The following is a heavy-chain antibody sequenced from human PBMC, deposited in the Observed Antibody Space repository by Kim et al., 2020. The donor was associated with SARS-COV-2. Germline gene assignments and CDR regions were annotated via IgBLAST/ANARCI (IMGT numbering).Heavy chain of an antibody. D-gene: IGHD6-13*01. V-gene: IGHV3-15*01. J-gene: IGHJ4*02. CDR2: IKSKTDGGTT. CDR3: TTDQFYSSSWYGAYYFDY. Sequence: GGSLRLSCAASGFTFSNAWMSWVRQAPGKGLEWVGRIKSKTDGGTTDYAAPVKGRFTISRDDSKNTLYLQMNSLKTEDTAVYYCTTDQFYSSSWYGAYYFDYWGQGTLVTVSS. CDR1: GFTFSNAW.